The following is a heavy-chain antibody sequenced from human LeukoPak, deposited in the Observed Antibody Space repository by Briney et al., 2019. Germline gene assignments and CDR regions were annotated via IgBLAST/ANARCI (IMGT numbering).Heavy chain of an antibody. CDR3: ARHEGGSGYYFVYIFDY. Sequence: SETLSLTCAVYGGSFSGYYWSWIRQPPGKGLEWIGEINHSGSTYYNPSLKSRVTISVDTSKNQFSLKLSSVTAADTAVYYCARHEGGSGYYFVYIFDYWGQGTLVTVSS. V-gene: IGHV4-34*01. CDR1: GGSFSGYY. CDR2: INHSGST. D-gene: IGHD3-22*01. J-gene: IGHJ4*02.